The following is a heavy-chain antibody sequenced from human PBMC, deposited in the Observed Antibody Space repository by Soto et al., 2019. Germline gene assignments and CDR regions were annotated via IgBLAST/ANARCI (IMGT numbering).Heavy chain of an antibody. J-gene: IGHJ4*02. CDR2: ISSSGSTI. CDR3: AREDHHYRSYSDY. V-gene: IGHV3-48*03. CDR1: GFTFSSYE. D-gene: IGHD1-26*01. Sequence: GGSLRLSCAASGFTFSSYEMNWVRQAPGKGLEWVSYISSSGSTIYYADSVKGRFTISRDNAKNSLYLQMNSLRAEDKAVYYCAREDHHYRSYSDYRGQGTLGT.